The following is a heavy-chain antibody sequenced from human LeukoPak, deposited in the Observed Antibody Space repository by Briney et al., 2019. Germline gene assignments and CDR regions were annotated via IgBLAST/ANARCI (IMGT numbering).Heavy chain of an antibody. J-gene: IGHJ3*02. CDR3: ARAYYDSSGYLFTDDAFDI. D-gene: IGHD3-22*01. CDR1: GGSFSGYY. V-gene: IGHV4-59*01. CDR2: IYYSGST. Sequence: SETLSLTCAVYGGSFSGYYWSWIRQPPGKGLEWIGYIYYSGSTNYNPSLKSRVTISVDTSKNQFSLKLSSVTAADTAVYYCARAYYDSSGYLFTDDAFDIWGQGTMVTVSS.